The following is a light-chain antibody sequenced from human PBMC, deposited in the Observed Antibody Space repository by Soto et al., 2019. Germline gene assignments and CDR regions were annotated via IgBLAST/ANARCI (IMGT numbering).Light chain of an antibody. V-gene: IGKV3-15*01. J-gene: IGKJ4*01. CDR3: QQYNNWPPS. CDR2: GAS. Sequence: EIVMTQSPATLSVSPGARATLSCRASQSVSSNLAWYQQKPGQAHRLLIYGASTRATGIPARFSGSGSGTEFTLTISSLQSEDFAVYFCQQYNNWPPSFGGGTKVEIK. CDR1: QSVSSN.